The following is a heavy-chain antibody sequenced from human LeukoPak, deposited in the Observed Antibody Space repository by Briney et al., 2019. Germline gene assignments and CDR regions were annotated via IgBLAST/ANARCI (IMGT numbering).Heavy chain of an antibody. CDR3: ARLVPLDY. Sequence: PSETLSLTCTVSGGSISSSSYYWGWIRQPPGKGLEWIGSIYYSGSTYYNPSLKSRVTISVDTSKNQFSLKLSSVTAADTAVYYCARLVPLDYWGQGTLVTVSS. V-gene: IGHV4-39*01. D-gene: IGHD6-6*01. CDR2: IYYSGST. CDR1: GGSISSSSYY. J-gene: IGHJ4*02.